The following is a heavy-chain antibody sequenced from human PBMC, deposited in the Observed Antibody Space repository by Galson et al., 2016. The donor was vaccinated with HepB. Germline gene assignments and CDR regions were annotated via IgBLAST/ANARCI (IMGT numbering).Heavy chain of an antibody. CDR1: GGTFSSYT. CDR3: ARTSPDTTGYTYYYYYMDV. J-gene: IGHJ6*03. D-gene: IGHD5-18*01. V-gene: IGHV1-69*06. CDR2: IIPIFGSS. Sequence: SVKVSCKASGGTFSSYTITWVRQAPGQGLEWMGGIIPIFGSSNYAQKFQGRVTITVDKSTSTAYMELSSLRSEDTAVYYCARTSPDTTGYTYYYYYMDVWGKGTTVTVSS.